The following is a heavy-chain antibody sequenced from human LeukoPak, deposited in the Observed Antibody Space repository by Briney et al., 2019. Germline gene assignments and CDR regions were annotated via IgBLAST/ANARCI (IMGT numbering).Heavy chain of an antibody. J-gene: IGHJ4*02. Sequence: LSGRSLRLSCPRSGFTFSIYAMTSARQAPRNWLEWDSSISVNVINTYYAHSMNGRFSISRDSSKNTLYLQTASLRTNDTSIYYSGKDSSTGGPRAFASWGEGSQVSVSS. CDR2: ISVNVINT. V-gene: IGHV3-23*01. D-gene: IGHD2-8*02. CDR3: GKDSSTGGPRAFAS. CDR1: GFTFSIYA.